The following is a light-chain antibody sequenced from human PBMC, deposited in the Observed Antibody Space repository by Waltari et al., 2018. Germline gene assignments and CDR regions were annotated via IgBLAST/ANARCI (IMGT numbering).Light chain of an antibody. CDR1: SNDLGTYNL. V-gene: IGLV2-23*01. Sequence: QSALTQPASVSGSPGQSITSSCTGSSNDLGTYNLVSWYQQPPGKAPKLMIYEGTERPSGVSNRFSGSKSGNTASLTISGLQAEDEADYYCCSYAGSTTFLYVFGTGTKVTVL. CDR3: CSYAGSTTFLYV. CDR2: EGT. J-gene: IGLJ1*01.